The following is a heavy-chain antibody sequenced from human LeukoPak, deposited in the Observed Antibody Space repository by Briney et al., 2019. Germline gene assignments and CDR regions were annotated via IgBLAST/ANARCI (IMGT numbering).Heavy chain of an antibody. CDR1: GYTFTSYY. V-gene: IGHV1-46*01. CDR2: INPSGGST. CDR3: ARADAAGYEANFDY. Sequence: ASVKVSCKASGYTFTSYYMHWVRQAPGQGLEWMGIINPSGGSTNYAQKFQGRVTITADESTSTAYMELSSLRSEDTAVCYCARADAAGYEANFDYWGQGTLVTVSS. D-gene: IGHD3-9*01. J-gene: IGHJ4*02.